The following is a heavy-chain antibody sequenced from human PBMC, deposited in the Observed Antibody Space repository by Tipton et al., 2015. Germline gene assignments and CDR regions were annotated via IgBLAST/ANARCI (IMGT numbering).Heavy chain of an antibody. CDR1: GASFSSSSYY. J-gene: IGHJ3*01. CDR3: ARRSHMADPH. Sequence: TLSLTCTVSGASFSSSSYYWVWIRQPPGKGLEWVGSIYYDGATYYTPSLTSRVTISVDTSKNQFSLRLTSVTAADTAVYYCARRSHMADPHWGQGTMVTVS. V-gene: IGHV4-39*01. D-gene: IGHD2-21*01. CDR2: IYYDGAT.